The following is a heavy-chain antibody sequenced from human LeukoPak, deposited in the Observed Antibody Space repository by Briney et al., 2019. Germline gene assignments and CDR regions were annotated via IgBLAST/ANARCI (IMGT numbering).Heavy chain of an antibody. J-gene: IGHJ4*02. CDR1: GFTFSNYW. D-gene: IGHD3-16*01. V-gene: IGHV3-74*01. CDR2: VSSDGSR. Sequence: GGSLRLSCAASGFTFSNYWMHWVRQAPGKGLMWVSHVSSDGSRTYADSVKGRFTVSRDNNKDMVYLQTSSLRAEDTAVYYCATDGAYGLTHWGQGTLVTVSS. CDR3: ATDGAYGLTH.